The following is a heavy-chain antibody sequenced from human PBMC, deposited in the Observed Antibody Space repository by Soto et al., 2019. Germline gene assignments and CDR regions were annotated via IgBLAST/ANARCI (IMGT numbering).Heavy chain of an antibody. CDR1: GFTVSSNY. CDR2: IYSGGST. V-gene: IGHV3-66*01. J-gene: IGHJ4*02. D-gene: IGHD3-3*02. CDR3: ARALSRGMSQFDY. Sequence: GSLRLSCAASGFTVSSNYRSWVRHAPGKGLEWVSVIYSGGSTYYADSVKGRFTISRDNSKNTLYLQMNSLRAEDTAVYYCARALSRGMSQFDYWGQGTLVTVSS.